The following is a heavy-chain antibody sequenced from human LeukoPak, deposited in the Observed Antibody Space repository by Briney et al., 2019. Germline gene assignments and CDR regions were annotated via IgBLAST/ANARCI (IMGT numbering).Heavy chain of an antibody. V-gene: IGHV3-23*01. J-gene: IGHJ6*03. Sequence: GGSLRLSCAASGFTFSSYAMSWVRQAPGKGLEWVSAISGSGGSTYYADPVKGRFTISRDNSKNTLYLQMNSLRAEDTAVYYCAKGGDYYGSGSFYYYMDVWGKGTTVTVSS. CDR1: GFTFSSYA. CDR2: ISGSGGST. D-gene: IGHD3-10*01. CDR3: AKGGDYYGSGSFYYYMDV.